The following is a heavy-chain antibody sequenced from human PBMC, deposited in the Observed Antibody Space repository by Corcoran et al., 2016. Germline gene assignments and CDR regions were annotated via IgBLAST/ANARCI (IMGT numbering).Heavy chain of an antibody. J-gene: IGHJ6*02. Sequence: QVQLVQSGAEVKKPGSSVKVSCKASGGTFSSYAISWVRQAPGQGLEWMGGIIHIFGTANYAQKFQGRVTITADESTSTAYMELSSLRAEDTAVYYCADALRFLEWLLPTGSYYGMDVWGQGTTVTVSS. CDR3: ADALRFLEWLLPTGSYYGMDV. V-gene: IGHV1-69*01. D-gene: IGHD3-3*01. CDR1: GGTFSSYA. CDR2: IIHIFGTA.